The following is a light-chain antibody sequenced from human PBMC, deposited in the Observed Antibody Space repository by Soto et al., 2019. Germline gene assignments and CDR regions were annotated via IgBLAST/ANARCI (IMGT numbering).Light chain of an antibody. CDR3: ATWDSSLSVL. CDR2: DDY. CDR1: NSNIGNNY. V-gene: IGLV1-51*01. Sequence: QSVLTQPPSVSATPGRTVTISCSGSNSNIGNNYVSWYQQLPGTAPKLLIYDDYKRPSGIPDRFSGSKSGTSATLGITGLQTGDEADYFCATWDSSLSVLFGGGTKVTVL. J-gene: IGLJ2*01.